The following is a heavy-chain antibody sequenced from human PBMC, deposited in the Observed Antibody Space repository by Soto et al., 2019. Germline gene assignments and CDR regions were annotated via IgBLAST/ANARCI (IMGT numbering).Heavy chain of an antibody. V-gene: IGHV4-59*01. D-gene: IGHD6-19*01. CDR3: ARMGSYSSGWFDY. Sequence: SETLSLTCTVSGGSISSYYWSWIRQPPGKGLEWIGYIYYSGSTNYNPSLKSRVTISVDTSKNQFSLKLSSVTAADTAVYYCARMGSYSSGWFDYWGQGTLVTVSS. J-gene: IGHJ4*02. CDR2: IYYSGST. CDR1: GGSISSYY.